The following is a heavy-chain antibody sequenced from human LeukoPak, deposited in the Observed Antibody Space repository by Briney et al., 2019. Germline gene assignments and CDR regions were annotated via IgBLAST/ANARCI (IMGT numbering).Heavy chain of an antibody. Sequence: PGGSLRLSCAASGFTFSSYGMHWVRQAPGKGLEWVAFIRYDGSNKYYADSVKGRFTISRDNSKNTLYLQMNSLRAEDTAVYYCANPLRRRYCSSTSCSFDAFDIWGQGTMVTVSS. CDR1: GFTFSSYG. CDR3: ANPLRRRYCSSTSCSFDAFDI. V-gene: IGHV3-30*02. CDR2: IRYDGSNK. D-gene: IGHD2-2*01. J-gene: IGHJ3*02.